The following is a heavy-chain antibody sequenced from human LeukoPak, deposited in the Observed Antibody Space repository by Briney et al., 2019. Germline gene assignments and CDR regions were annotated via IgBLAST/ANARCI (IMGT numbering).Heavy chain of an antibody. CDR3: AREDITGTASYFDY. CDR1: GGSVSSGGSY. CDR2: IYYSGST. Sequence: SETLSLTCTVSGGSVSSGGSYWTWIRQPPGKGLEWIGYIYYSGSTNYIPSLRSRLTISVDTSKNQFPLKLSSVTAADTAVYYCAREDITGTASYFDYWGQGTLVTVSS. J-gene: IGHJ4*02. V-gene: IGHV4-61*08. D-gene: IGHD1-7*01.